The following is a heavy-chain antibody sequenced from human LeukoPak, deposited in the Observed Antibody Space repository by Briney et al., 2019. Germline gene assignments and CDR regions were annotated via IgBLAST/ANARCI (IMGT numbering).Heavy chain of an antibody. CDR1: GFTFSRHG. CDR2: IWYDGSNK. V-gene: IGHV3-33*01. J-gene: IGHJ3*02. Sequence: GISLRLSCAASGFTFSRHGMHWVRQAPGKGLEWVAVIWYDGSNKYYADSVKGRFTISRDNSKNTLYLQMNRLRAEDTAVYYCARNQDYGVYNSVGAFDIWGQATMVTVSS. CDR3: ARNQDYGVYNSVGAFDI. D-gene: IGHD4-17*01.